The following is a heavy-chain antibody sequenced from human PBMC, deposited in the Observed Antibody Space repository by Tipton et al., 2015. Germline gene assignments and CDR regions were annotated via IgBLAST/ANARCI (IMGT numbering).Heavy chain of an antibody. V-gene: IGHV1-8*01. J-gene: IGHJ6*02. CDR2: MNFNTGKT. CDR1: GFTFTNYD. CDR3: ASVPPHYFFGMDV. Sequence: QSGAEVKKPGASVKVSCKASGFTFTNYDVHWVRQATGQGLEWMGWMNFNTGKTDYAQKFQDRVTMTRNTSINTAYMELSSLTSEDTAVYYCASVPPHYFFGMDVWGPVTTITVSS.